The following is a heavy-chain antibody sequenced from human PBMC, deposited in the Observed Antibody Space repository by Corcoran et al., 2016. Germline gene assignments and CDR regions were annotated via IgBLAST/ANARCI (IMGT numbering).Heavy chain of an antibody. Sequence: QVQLVQSGAEVQKPGASVKVSCKASGYTFTRCAMNWVRQAPGQRLEWMGWISGGNGNTKYSQKFQGRVTISRDTSASTAYMELSSLRSEDTAVYYCIRDRGYQRLVDSYDGMDVWGQGTTVTVSS. D-gene: IGHD2-2*01. V-gene: IGHV1-3*01. CDR1: GYTFTRCA. J-gene: IGHJ6*02. CDR3: IRDRGYQRLVDSYDGMDV. CDR2: ISGGNGNT.